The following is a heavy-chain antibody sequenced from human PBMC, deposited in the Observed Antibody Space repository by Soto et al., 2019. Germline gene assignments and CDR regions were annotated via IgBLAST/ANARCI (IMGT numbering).Heavy chain of an antibody. V-gene: IGHV5-10-1*01. CDR2: IDPSDSYT. J-gene: IGHJ4*02. D-gene: IGHD5-18*01. CDR3: ARPMGDTAMVTDY. Sequence: GESLKISCKGSGYSFTSYWISWVRQMPGKGLEWMGRIDPSDSYTNYSPSFQGHVTISADKSISTAYLQWSSLKASDTAMYYCARPMGDTAMVTDYWGQGTLVTVSS. CDR1: GYSFTSYW.